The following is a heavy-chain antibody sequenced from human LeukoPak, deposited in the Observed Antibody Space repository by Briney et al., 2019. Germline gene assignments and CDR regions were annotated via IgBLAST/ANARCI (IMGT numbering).Heavy chain of an antibody. CDR3: ASEYKYDSSGANAFDI. J-gene: IGHJ3*02. V-gene: IGHV1-2*02. CDR2: IHPNTGGT. CDR1: GYTFTNYA. Sequence: ASVKVSCKASGYTFTNYAMHWVRLAPGQGLEWMGWIHPNTGGTKYAQKFQGRVTMTRDTSSSTAYMELSSLRSADTAVYYCASEYKYDSSGANAFDIWGQGTMVTVSS. D-gene: IGHD3-22*01.